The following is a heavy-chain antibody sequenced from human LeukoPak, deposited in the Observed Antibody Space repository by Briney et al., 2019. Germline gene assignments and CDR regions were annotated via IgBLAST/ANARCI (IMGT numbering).Heavy chain of an antibody. CDR2: IYYSGST. J-gene: IGHJ4*02. V-gene: IGHV4-39*01. CDR1: GGSISSSSYY. CDR3: ARHIIYSGNYFDY. Sequence: SETLSLTCAVYGGSISSSSYYWGWIRQPPGKGLEWIGSIYYSGSTYYNPSLKSRVTISVDTSKNQFSLKLSSVTAADTAVYYCARHIIYSGNYFDYWGQGTLVTVSS. D-gene: IGHD1-26*01.